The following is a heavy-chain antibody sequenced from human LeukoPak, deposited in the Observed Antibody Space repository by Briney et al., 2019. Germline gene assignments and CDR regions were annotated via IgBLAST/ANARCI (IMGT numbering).Heavy chain of an antibody. V-gene: IGHV4-59*08. D-gene: IGHD6-19*01. CDR1: GGSISGYY. Sequence: SETLSLTCTVSGGSISGYYWNWIRQPPGKGLEWIGHIFYSGNTNYSPSLKSRVTISVDTSKNQFSLKLTSVTAADTAIYYCARHSGGLYYFDYWGQGTLVTVSS. CDR2: IFYSGNT. CDR3: ARHSGGLYYFDY. J-gene: IGHJ4*02.